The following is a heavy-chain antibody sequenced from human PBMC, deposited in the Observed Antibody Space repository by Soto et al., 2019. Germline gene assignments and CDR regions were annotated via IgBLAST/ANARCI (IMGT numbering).Heavy chain of an antibody. CDR2: ISAYNGNT. J-gene: IGHJ6*02. Sequence: GASVKVSCKASGYTFTSYGISWVRQAPGQGLEWMGWISAYNGNTNYAQKVQGRVTMTRDTSTSTVYMELSSLRSEDTAVYYCARDCLRCHYGMDVWGQGTTVTVSS. D-gene: IGHD4-17*01. CDR1: GYTFTSYG. CDR3: ARDCLRCHYGMDV. V-gene: IGHV1-18*01.